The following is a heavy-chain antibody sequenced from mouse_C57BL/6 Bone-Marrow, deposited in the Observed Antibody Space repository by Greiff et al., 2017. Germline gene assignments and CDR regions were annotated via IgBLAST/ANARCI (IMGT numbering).Heavy chain of an antibody. CDR3: ARERTMVTTGCHYFDY. CDR2: IYPRSGNT. CDR1: GYTFTSYG. J-gene: IGHJ2*01. Sequence: VQLQQSGAELARPGASVKLSCKASGYTFTSYGISWVKQRTGQGLEWIGEIYPRSGNTYYNEKFKGKATLTADKSSSTAYMELRSLTSEDSAVLFGARERTMVTTGCHYFDYWGQGTTLTVSS. D-gene: IGHD2-2*01. V-gene: IGHV1-81*01.